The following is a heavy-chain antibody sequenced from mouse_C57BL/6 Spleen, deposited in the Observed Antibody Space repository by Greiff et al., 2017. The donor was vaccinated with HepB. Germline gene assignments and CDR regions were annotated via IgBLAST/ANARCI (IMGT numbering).Heavy chain of an antibody. J-gene: IGHJ2*01. V-gene: IGHV1-81*01. D-gene: IGHD2-4*01. CDR2: IYPRSGNT. Sequence: VKLQESGAELARPGASVKLSCKASGYTFTSYGISWVKQRTGQGLEWIGEIYPRSGNTYYNEKFKGKATLTADKSSSTAYMELRSLTSEDSAVYFCARYDYDYYFDYWGQGTTLTVSS. CDR1: GYTFTSYG. CDR3: ARYDYDYYFDY.